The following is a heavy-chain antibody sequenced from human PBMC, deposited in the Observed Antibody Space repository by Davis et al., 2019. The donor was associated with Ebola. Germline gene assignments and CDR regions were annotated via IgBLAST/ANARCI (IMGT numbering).Heavy chain of an antibody. D-gene: IGHD2-2*01. CDR2: IYYSGST. V-gene: IGHV4-59*01. CDR3: ARVVIENCSSTSCYVGWFDP. CDR1: GGSISSYY. Sequence: GSLRLSCTVSGGSISSYYWSWIQQPPGKGLEWIGYIYYSGSTNYNPSLKSRVTISVDTSKNQFSLKLSSVTAADTAVYYCARVVIENCSSTSCYVGWFDPWGQGTLVTVSS. J-gene: IGHJ5*02.